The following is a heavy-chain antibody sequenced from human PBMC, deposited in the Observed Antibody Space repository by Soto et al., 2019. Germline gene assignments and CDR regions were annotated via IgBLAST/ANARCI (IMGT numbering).Heavy chain of an antibody. CDR3: ARMYSSGSGWFHP. CDR1: GYSITAGGYY. J-gene: IGHJ5*02. Sequence: SETLSLTCFVSGYSITAGGYYWSWIRQHPGKGLEWIGSFYSRGRIIYNPSLSSRVSISGDTSSNQFSGSLTSVTVAETARYYCARMYSSGSGWFHPWGQGIPVTVPP. D-gene: IGHD3-22*01. V-gene: IGHV4-31*03. CDR2: FYSRGRI.